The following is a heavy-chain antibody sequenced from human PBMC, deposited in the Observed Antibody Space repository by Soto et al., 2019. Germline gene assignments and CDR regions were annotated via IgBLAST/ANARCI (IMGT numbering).Heavy chain of an antibody. CDR1: GGSISSGGYY. J-gene: IGHJ3*02. Sequence: PSETLSLTCAVSGGSISSGGYYWSWIRQHPGKGLEWIGYIYYSGSTYYNPSLKSRVTISVDTSKNQFSLKLSSVTAADTAVYYCARDPRSGYDSSGYYYTCAFDIWGQGTMVTVSS. D-gene: IGHD3-22*01. CDR3: ARDPRSGYDSSGYYYTCAFDI. CDR2: IYYSGST. V-gene: IGHV4-31*11.